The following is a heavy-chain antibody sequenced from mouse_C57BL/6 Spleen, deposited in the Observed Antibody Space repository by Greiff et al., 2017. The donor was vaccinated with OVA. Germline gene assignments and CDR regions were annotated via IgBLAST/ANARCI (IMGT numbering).Heavy chain of an antibody. CDR2: IDPSDSYT. CDR1: GYTFTSYW. CDR3: SRCVNRNYYARNY. Sequence: QVQLQQPGAELVMPGASVKLSCKASGYTFTSYWMHWVKLRPGQGLEWIGEIDPSDSYTNYNKKFKVKSTLTVDKSASTAYMQLSSLTSAESAVYDCSRCVNRNYYARNYWGQGTSVTVSS. J-gene: IGHJ4*01. V-gene: IGHV1-69*01.